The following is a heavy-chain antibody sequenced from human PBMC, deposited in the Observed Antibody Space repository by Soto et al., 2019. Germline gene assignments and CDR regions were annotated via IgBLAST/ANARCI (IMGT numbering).Heavy chain of an antibody. CDR3: ARDSRERNMAVAIPVVY. D-gene: IGHD6-19*01. CDR2: ISAYNDNT. J-gene: IGHJ4*01. CDR1: GYTFTSYG. Sequence: AAVKVSCKASGYTFTSYGISWVRQAPGQGLEWMGWISAYNDNTDYAQKLQGRVTMTTDTSTSTAYMELRSLRSDDTAVYYCARDSRERNMAVAIPVVYWGDGTLVTVSS. V-gene: IGHV1-18*01.